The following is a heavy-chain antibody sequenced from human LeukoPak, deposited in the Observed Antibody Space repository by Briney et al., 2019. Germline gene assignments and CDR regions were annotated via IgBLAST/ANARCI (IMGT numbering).Heavy chain of an antibody. Sequence: PGGSLRLSCAASGFTFSSYSMNWVRQAPGKGLEWVSSISSSSSYIYYADSVKGRFTIFRDNSKKTLSLQMNSLRAEDTAVYYCARPNYFDSSGYYFWGQGTLVTVSS. V-gene: IGHV3-21*01. CDR2: ISSSSSYI. CDR1: GFTFSSYS. J-gene: IGHJ4*02. D-gene: IGHD3-22*01. CDR3: ARPNYFDSSGYYF.